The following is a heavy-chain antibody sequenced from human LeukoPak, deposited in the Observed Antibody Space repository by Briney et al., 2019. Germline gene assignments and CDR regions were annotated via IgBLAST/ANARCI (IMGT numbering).Heavy chain of an antibody. CDR1: GYTSTGYY. J-gene: IGHJ5*02. D-gene: IGHD3-10*01. V-gene: IGHV1-2*02. CDR3: ARTIGVPATGRTGSYINWLDP. CDR2: INPNTGDT. Sequence: GASVKVSCKAFGYTSTGYYVHWVRQAPGQGLDWMGWINPNTGDTKYAPKFQGRVTMTTDTSISTAYMELSRLTSDDTAVYYCARTIGVPATGRTGSYINWLDPWGQGTLVTVSS.